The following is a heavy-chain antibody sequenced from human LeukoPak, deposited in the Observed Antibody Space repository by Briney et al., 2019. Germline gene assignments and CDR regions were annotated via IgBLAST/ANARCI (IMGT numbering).Heavy chain of an antibody. Sequence: YPGGSLRLSCAASGFTFSNYGMQWVRQPPGKGLEWVAVTSHNGDATFYADSVKGRFTISRDNSKSTLDLQMNSLRAEDTAVYYCAKEPNSYSSGWYFQHWGQGTLVTVSS. D-gene: IGHD6-25*01. J-gene: IGHJ1*01. CDR3: AKEPNSYSSGWYFQH. V-gene: IGHV3-30*18. CDR1: GFTFSNYG. CDR2: TSHNGDAT.